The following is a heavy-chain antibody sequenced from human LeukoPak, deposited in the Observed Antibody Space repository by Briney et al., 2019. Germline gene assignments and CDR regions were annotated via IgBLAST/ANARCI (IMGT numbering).Heavy chain of an antibody. J-gene: IGHJ3*02. V-gene: IGHV1-69*06. CDR2: IIPIIGTA. CDR3: AREGGSDAFDI. D-gene: IGHD3-16*01. Sequence: SVKVSCKASGGSFSSYAMSWVRQAPGQGLEWMGGIIPIIGTANYAQKFRGTITITADKSTNIAYMELSSLRSDDTAVYYCAREGGSDAFDIWGQGTMVTVST. CDR1: GGSFSSYA.